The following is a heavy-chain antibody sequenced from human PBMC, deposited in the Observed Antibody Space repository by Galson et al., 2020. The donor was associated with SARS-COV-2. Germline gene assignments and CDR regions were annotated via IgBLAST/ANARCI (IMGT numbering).Heavy chain of an antibody. CDR2: ISSSSSTI. Sequence: GGSLRLSCAASGFTFSSYSMNWVRQAPGKGLEWVSYISSSSSTIYYADSVKGRFTISRDNSENIVFLQMNSLRPDDTAVYSCTRDISGGASDIWDQGTMVTVYS. V-gene: IGHV3-48*01. J-gene: IGHJ3*02. CDR1: GFTFSSYS. D-gene: IGHD1-26*01. CDR3: TRDISGGASDI.